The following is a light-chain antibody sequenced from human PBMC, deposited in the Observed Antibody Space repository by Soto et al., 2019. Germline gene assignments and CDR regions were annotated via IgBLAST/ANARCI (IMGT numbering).Light chain of an antibody. Sequence: DIQMTQSPSTLSASVGDRVTITCRASQSMDKWLAWYQQKPGKAPKLLIYKTSILQSGVPSRFSGSGSGTEFTLTISSLQPDDVGSYFCQQYRRFSWTFGQGTKVEMK. J-gene: IGKJ1*01. CDR2: KTS. V-gene: IGKV1-5*03. CDR1: QSMDKW. CDR3: QQYRRFSWT.